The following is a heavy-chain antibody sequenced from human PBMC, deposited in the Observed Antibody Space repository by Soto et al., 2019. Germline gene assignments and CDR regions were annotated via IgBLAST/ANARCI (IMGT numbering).Heavy chain of an antibody. J-gene: IGHJ4*02. Sequence: GGSLRLSCAASGFTFSSYAMSWVRQAPGKGLEWVSAISGSGGSTYYADSVKGRFTISRDNSKNTLYLQMNSLRAEDTAVYYCAKRGTIDAYCSGGSCYLDYFDYWGQGTLVTVSS. CDR1: GFTFSSYA. CDR3: AKRGTIDAYCSGGSCYLDYFDY. D-gene: IGHD2-15*01. CDR2: ISGSGGST. V-gene: IGHV3-23*01.